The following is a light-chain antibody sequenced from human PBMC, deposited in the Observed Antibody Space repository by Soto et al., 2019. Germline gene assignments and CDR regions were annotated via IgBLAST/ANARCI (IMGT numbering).Light chain of an antibody. CDR2: EGN. Sequence: QSVLTQPASVSGSPGQSITISCTGTNSDVGSYNLVSWYQHHPGKAPKLIIYEGNKRPSGVSNRFSGSKSGNTASLTISGLQAEDEADYYCCSYADNIYHVLGNGTKVT. J-gene: IGLJ1*01. V-gene: IGLV2-23*01. CDR3: CSYADNIYHV. CDR1: NSDVGSYNL.